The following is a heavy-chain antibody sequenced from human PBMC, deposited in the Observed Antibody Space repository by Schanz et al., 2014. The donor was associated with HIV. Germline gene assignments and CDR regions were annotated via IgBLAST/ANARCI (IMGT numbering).Heavy chain of an antibody. D-gene: IGHD3-16*02. CDR2: IIPVFGTA. V-gene: IGHV1-69*01. CDR3: ARRRGWGSYRYFPYGLDV. J-gene: IGHJ6*02. Sequence: QEQLVQSGAAVRKPGSSVTVSCKTSGGTFNNYALNWVRQAPGQGLEWMGGIIPVFGTANYVQKFQGRVTINADQSTTTVYMYLSSLRSDDTAVYYCARRRGWGSYRYFPYGLDVWGQGTTVTVSS. CDR1: GGTFNNYA.